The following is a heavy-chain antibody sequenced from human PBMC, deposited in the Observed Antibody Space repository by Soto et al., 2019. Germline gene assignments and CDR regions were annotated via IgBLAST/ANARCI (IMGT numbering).Heavy chain of an antibody. Sequence: LVNVDRTASGYGFTGYYRDWVRMAHGQGLEWMGWINSNSGGTNYAQKFQGWVTMTRDTSISTAYMELSRLRSDDTAVYYCARDLKYCGGDCSSDAFGIWGQGTMVTVSS. CDR1: GYGFTGYY. CDR2: INSNSGGT. CDR3: ARDLKYCGGDCSSDAFGI. V-gene: IGHV1-2*04. J-gene: IGHJ3*02. D-gene: IGHD2-21*02.